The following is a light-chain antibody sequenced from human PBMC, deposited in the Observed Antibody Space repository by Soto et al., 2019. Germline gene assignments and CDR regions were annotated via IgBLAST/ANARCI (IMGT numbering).Light chain of an antibody. CDR1: QSLLHSNGYNY. V-gene: IGKV2-28*01. CDR2: LGS. J-gene: IGKJ1*01. CDR3: MQDLQSTRT. Sequence: THPPLSLPVIPGDPASISCSSSQSLLHSNGYNYLDWYLQKPGQSPQLLIYLGSNRASGAPDRFSGSGSGTDFTLKISRVEAEDVGVYYCMQDLQSTRTFDQGTKADIK.